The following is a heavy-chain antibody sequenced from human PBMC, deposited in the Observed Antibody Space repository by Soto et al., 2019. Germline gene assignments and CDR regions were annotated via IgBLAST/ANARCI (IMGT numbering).Heavy chain of an antibody. D-gene: IGHD3-3*01. CDR3: ACADWGFVEPYFFDF. V-gene: IGHV5-51*01. J-gene: IGHJ4*02. CDR2: IYPRDYDT. CDR1: GYSFTSYW. Sequence: GESLKISCKGSGYSFTSYWIAWVRQMPGKGLEWMGIIYPRDYDTRYSPSFQGLVTISVDKSISTAYLQWSGLKASDTAMYYCACADWGFVEPYFFDFRAQGTLVTGS.